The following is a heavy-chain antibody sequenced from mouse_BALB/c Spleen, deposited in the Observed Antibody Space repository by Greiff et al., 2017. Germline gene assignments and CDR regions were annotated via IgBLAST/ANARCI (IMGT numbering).Heavy chain of an antibody. Sequence: EVMLVESGGGLVQPGRSLKLSCAASGFTFSSYGMSWVRQTPDKRLELVATINSNGGSTYYPDNVKGRFTISRDNAKNTLYLQMSSLKSEDTAMYYCARHDGYYAMDYWGQGTSVTVSS. J-gene: IGHJ4*01. D-gene: IGHD2-12*01. V-gene: IGHV5-6-3*01. CDR1: GFTFSSYG. CDR3: ARHDGYYAMDY. CDR2: INSNGGST.